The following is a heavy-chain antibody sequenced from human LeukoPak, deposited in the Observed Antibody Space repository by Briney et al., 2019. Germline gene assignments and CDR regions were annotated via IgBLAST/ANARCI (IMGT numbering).Heavy chain of an antibody. CDR1: GFTFSSYG. CDR3: ARGVNHDRGAFDI. V-gene: IGHV3-33*01. D-gene: IGHD1-14*01. CDR2: IWYDGSNK. J-gene: IGHJ3*02. Sequence: GGSLRLSCAASGFTFSSYGMHWVRQAPGKGLEWVAVIWYDGSNKYYADSVKGRFTISRDNSKNTLYLQMNSLRAEDTAVYYCARGVNHDRGAFDIWGQGTMVTVSS.